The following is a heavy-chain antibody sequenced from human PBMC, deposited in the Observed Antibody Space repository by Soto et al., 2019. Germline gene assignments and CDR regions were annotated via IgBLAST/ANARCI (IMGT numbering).Heavy chain of an antibody. CDR1: GGSISSSSYY. Sequence: PSETLSLTCSVSGGSISSSSYYWGWIRQPPGKGLEWIGSLYYSGSTYYNPSLKSRVTISVDTSKNQFSLKLSSVTAADTAVYYRARHRDSGYENNYYYMDVWGKGTTVTVSS. CDR2: LYYSGST. CDR3: ARHRDSGYENNYYYMDV. V-gene: IGHV4-39*01. D-gene: IGHD5-12*01. J-gene: IGHJ6*03.